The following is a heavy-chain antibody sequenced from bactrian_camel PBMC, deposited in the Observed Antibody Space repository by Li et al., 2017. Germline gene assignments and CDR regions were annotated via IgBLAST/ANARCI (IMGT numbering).Heavy chain of an antibody. V-gene: IGHV3S1*01. Sequence: HVQLVESGGGLVQPGGSLRLSCAASGSTYCMAWFRQTPGKEREGVAALVTAIDHTYYADSVKGQFAISRDNAENTLYLQMNNLTPEDTATYYCAADRSFFTATATDKSEYDYWGQGTQVTVS. J-gene: IGHJ4*01. CDR3: AADRSFFTATATDKSEYDY. D-gene: IGHD4*01. CDR2: LVTAIDHT. CDR1: GSTYC.